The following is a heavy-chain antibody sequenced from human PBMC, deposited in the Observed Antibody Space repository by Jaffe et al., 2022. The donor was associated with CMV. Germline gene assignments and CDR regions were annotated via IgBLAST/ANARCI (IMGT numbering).Heavy chain of an antibody. CDR3: ARCTMVRGVTYYYYMDV. CDR1: GYSFTSYW. CDR2: IDPSDSYT. V-gene: IGHV5-10-1*03. J-gene: IGHJ6*03. Sequence: EVQLVQSGAEVKKPGESLRISCKGSGYSFTSYWISWVRQMPGKGLEWMGRIDPSDSYTNYSPSFQGHVTISADKSISTAYLQWSSLKASDTAMYYCARCTMVRGVTYYYYMDVWGKGTTVTVSS. D-gene: IGHD3-10*01.